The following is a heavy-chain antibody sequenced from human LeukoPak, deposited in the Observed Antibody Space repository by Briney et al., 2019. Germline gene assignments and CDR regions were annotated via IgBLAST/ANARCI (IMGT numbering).Heavy chain of an antibody. D-gene: IGHD3-22*01. J-gene: IGHJ5*02. V-gene: IGHV1-24*01. CDR1: GYTLTELS. Sequence: ASVKVSCKVSGYTLTELSMHWVRQAPGKGLEWMGGFDPEDGETIYAQKFQGRVTMTEDTSTDTAYMELSSLRSEDTAVYYCATPQYYYDSSGYFNWFDPWGQGTLVTVSS. CDR2: FDPEDGET. CDR3: ATPQYYYDSSGYFNWFDP.